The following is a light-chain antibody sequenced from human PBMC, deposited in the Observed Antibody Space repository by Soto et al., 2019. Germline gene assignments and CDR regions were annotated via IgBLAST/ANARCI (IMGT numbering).Light chain of an antibody. J-gene: IGKJ4*01. CDR3: QQCSSYPT. Sequence: DIQMTQSPSTLSASVGDRVTVTCRASQSISIWLVWYQQKPGKAPKLLIYKASSLESGVPSRFSGSGSGTEFTLTISSLQPDDFATYYCQQCSSYPTFGGGTKVEIK. CDR1: QSISIW. V-gene: IGKV1-5*03. CDR2: KAS.